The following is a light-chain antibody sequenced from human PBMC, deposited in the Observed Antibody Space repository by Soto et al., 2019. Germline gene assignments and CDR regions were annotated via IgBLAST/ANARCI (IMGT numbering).Light chain of an antibody. CDR2: GAS. Sequence: EIVLTQSRGTLSLSPGERATLSCSASQSVNSSYLAWYQQKPGQSPRLLIYGASSRATGIPDRFSGSGSGTDFTLTISRLEPEDFAVYYCQQYGSSPWTFGQGTNVEIK. CDR3: QQYGSSPWT. CDR1: QSVNSSY. V-gene: IGKV3-20*01. J-gene: IGKJ1*01.